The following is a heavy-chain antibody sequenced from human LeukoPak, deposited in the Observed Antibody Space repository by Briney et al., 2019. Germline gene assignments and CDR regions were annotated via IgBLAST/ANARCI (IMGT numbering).Heavy chain of an antibody. J-gene: IGHJ6*02. CDR1: GFTFSSYS. D-gene: IGHD2-2*01. CDR2: ISSSSSTI. V-gene: IGHV3-48*04. Sequence: PPGGSLRLSCAASGFTFSSYSMNWVRQAPGKGLEWVSYISSSSSTIYYADSVKGRFTISRDNAKNSLYLQMNSLRAEDTAVYYCASFGCSSTSCLEPYYYYGMDVWGQGTTVTVSS. CDR3: ASFGCSSTSCLEPYYYYGMDV.